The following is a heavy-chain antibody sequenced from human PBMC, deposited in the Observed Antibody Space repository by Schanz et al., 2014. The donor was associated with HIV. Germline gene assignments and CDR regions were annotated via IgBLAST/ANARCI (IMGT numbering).Heavy chain of an antibody. Sequence: QAQLVQSGAEVKKPGASVMISCKASGYGYIFTTYYMHWVRQAPGQGLEWMGMIKTSGGTTTYAQKFQGRVTMTRDTSITTAYMELSSLRSEDTAVYYCARGIGDFDYWGQGTLVTVSS. J-gene: IGHJ4*02. CDR3: ARGIGDFDY. CDR2: IKTSGGTT. D-gene: IGHD3-3*01. CDR1: GYGYIFTTYY. V-gene: IGHV1-46*01.